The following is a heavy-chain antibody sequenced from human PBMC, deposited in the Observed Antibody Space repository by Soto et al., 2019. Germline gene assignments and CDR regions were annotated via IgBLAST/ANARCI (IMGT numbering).Heavy chain of an antibody. V-gene: IGHV3-53*01. CDR3: ARDRYSSGWYDFAYYYGMDV. J-gene: IGHJ6*02. Sequence: GVSLRLSCAASGFTVSSNYMSWVRQAPGKGLEWVSVIYSGGSTYYADSVKGRFTISRDNSKNTLYLQMNSLRAEDTAVYYCARDRYSSGWYDFAYYYGMDVWGQGPTVTASS. CDR1: GFTVSSNY. CDR2: IYSGGST. D-gene: IGHD6-19*01.